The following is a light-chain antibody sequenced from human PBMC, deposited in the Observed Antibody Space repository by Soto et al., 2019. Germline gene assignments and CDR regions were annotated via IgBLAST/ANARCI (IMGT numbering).Light chain of an antibody. CDR3: QQYKRQAT. Sequence: DIQMTQSPSTLSASVVDRVTITCRASQSIGNWVAWYQQKPGKAPRPLIYMASSLEIGVPLRFRGSGAGTEFTLTISSLQPDDFATYYCQQYKRQATFGQGTKVEMK. CDR1: QSIGNW. V-gene: IGKV1-5*03. CDR2: MAS. J-gene: IGKJ1*01.